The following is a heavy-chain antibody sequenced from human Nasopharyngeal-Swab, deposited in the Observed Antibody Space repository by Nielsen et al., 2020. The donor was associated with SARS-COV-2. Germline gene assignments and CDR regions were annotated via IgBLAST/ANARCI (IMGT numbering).Heavy chain of an antibody. D-gene: IGHD3-22*01. CDR3: AKVAITMIVVPNGGFDY. Sequence: GESLKISCAASGFTVSSNYMSWVRQAPGKGLEWVSAISGSGGSTYYADSVKGRFTISRDSSKNTLYLQMNSLRAEDTAVYYCAKVAITMIVVPNGGFDYWGQGTLVTVSS. CDR2: ISGSGGST. CDR1: GFTVSSNY. J-gene: IGHJ4*02. V-gene: IGHV3-23*01.